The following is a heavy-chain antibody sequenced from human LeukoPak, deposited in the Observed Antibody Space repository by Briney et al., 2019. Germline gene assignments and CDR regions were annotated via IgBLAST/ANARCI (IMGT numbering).Heavy chain of an antibody. CDR1: TSR. D-gene: IGHD3-22*01. CDR2: IGTYGGDT. J-gene: IGHJ5*01. Sequence: EASVKVSCKATSRISWVRQAPGQGLEWMGWIGTYGGDTYYAQKFQGRITVTTDTSTSTVYMELRNLRSDDTAVYYCARDLWNFYDDSGYNMDFDSWGQGTLVTVSS. CDR3: ARDLWNFYDDSGYNMDFDS. V-gene: IGHV1-18*01.